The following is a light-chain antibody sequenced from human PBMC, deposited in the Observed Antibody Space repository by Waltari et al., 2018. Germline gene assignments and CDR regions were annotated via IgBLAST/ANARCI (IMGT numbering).Light chain of an antibody. V-gene: IGKV4-1*01. CDR1: QTVLYSANNKNY. J-gene: IGKJ3*01. CDR3: QQFINYPLT. Sequence: DIVMTQSPDSLAVSLGERATINCKSSQTVLYSANNKNYLTWYQHKPGQPPKLLISWASIRESGVPDRVTGSGSGTDFTLTISGLQPEDFATYYCQQFINYPLTFGPGTTVDIK. CDR2: WAS.